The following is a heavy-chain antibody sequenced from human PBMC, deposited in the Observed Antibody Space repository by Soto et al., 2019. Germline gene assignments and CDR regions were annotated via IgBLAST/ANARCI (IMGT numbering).Heavy chain of an antibody. CDR1: GFTFSSYG. J-gene: IGHJ4*02. V-gene: IGHV3-30*18. D-gene: IGHD6-19*01. CDR3: AKARNSGWYMGVGY. Sequence: QVQLVESGGGVVQPGRSLRLSCAASGFTFSSYGMHWVRQAPGKGLEWVAVISYDGSNKYYADSVKGRFTISRDNSKNTLYLQMNSLRAEDTAVYYCAKARNSGWYMGVGYWGQGTLVTVSS. CDR2: ISYDGSNK.